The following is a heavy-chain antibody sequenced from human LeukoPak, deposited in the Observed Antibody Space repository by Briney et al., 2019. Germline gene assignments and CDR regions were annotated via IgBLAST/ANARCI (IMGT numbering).Heavy chain of an antibody. Sequence: GESLKISCKGSGYSFANYWIGWVRQMPGKGLGWMGIIYPGDSDTRYGPSLQGQVTISADKSINTAYLQWSSLKASDTAIYYCAKRNSGSYYGFDIWGQGTMVTVSS. CDR2: IYPGDSDT. J-gene: IGHJ3*02. CDR3: AKRNSGSYYGFDI. CDR1: GYSFANYW. D-gene: IGHD1-26*01. V-gene: IGHV5-51*01.